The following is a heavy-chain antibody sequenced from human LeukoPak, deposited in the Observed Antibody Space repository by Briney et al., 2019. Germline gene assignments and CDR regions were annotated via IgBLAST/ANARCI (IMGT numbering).Heavy chain of an antibody. J-gene: IGHJ4*02. V-gene: IGHV3-21*01. CDR3: ARVAVAGPDDYFDY. Sequence: SGGSLRLSCAASGFTFSSYSMNWVRQAPGKGLEWVSSISSSSSYIYYADSVKGRFTISRDNAKNSLYLQMNGLRVEDTAVYYCARVAVAGPDDYFDYWGQGTLVTVSS. D-gene: IGHD6-19*01. CDR2: ISSSSSYI. CDR1: GFTFSSYS.